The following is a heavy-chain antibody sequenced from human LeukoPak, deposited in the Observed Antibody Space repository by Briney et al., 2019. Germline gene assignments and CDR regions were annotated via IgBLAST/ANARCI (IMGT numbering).Heavy chain of an antibody. CDR1: GFILSDFY. D-gene: IGHD5-18*01. CDR2: ISSSGSTI. J-gene: IGHJ4*02. V-gene: IGHV3-11*01. Sequence: GGSLRLSCSASGFILSDFYMSWIRQAPGKGLEWVSYISSSGSTIKYADSVKGRFTISRDNAKNSLYLQMNSLRAEDTAVYFCAREEYSYGLDYWGQGTRVTVSS. CDR3: AREEYSYGLDY.